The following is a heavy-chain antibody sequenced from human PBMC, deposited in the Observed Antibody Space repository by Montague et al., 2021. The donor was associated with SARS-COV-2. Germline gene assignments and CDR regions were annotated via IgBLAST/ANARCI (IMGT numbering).Heavy chain of an antibody. J-gene: IGHJ5*02. V-gene: IGHV4-59*02. CDR3: ARLSIGGPLIRWFDP. CDR2: ISHSGIT. Sequence: SETLSLTCTVSGYSVTSSYWSWIRQPPGKGLQWIGFISHSGITNYNSFFKSRVAISVNTSKNHFSLKLSSATAADTAAYYCARLSIGGPLIRWFDPWGQGTLVTVSS. D-gene: IGHD3-3*01. CDR1: GYSVTSSY.